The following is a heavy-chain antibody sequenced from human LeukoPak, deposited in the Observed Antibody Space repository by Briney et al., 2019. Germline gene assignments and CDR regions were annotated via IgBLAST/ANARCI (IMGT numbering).Heavy chain of an antibody. V-gene: IGHV3-30*18. CDR1: GFTFSSYG. J-gene: IGHJ4*02. D-gene: IGHD1/OR15-1a*01. Sequence: GRSLRLSCAASGFTFSSYGMHWVRQAPGKGLEWVAVISYDGGNKYYADSVKGRFTISRDNSKNTLYLQMNSLRAEDTAVYYCAKERYNWNKILDYWGQGTLVTVSS. CDR3: AKERYNWNKILDY. CDR2: ISYDGGNK.